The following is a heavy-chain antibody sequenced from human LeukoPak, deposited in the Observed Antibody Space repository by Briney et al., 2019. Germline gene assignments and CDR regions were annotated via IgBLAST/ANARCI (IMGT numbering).Heavy chain of an antibody. CDR2: INWNGGST. D-gene: IGHD6-13*01. V-gene: IGHV3-20*04. CDR1: GFTFDDYG. Sequence: PGGSLRLSCAASGFTFDDYGMSWVRQAPGKGLEWVSGINWNGGSTGYADSVKGRFTISRDNAKNSLYLQMNSLRAEDSALYYCARGTLKAAATDFDYWGQGTLVTVSS. J-gene: IGHJ4*02. CDR3: ARGTLKAAATDFDY.